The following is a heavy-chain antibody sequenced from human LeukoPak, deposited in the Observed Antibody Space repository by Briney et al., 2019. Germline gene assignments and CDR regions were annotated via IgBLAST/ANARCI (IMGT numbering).Heavy chain of an antibody. Sequence: ASVKVSCKASGYTFTGYYMHWVRQAPGQGLELMGWINPNSGGTNYAQKFQVRVTMTRDTSISTAYMELRSLRSDDTAVYYCARSDSGYPNAFDIWGQGTMVTVSS. D-gene: IGHD4/OR15-4a*01. CDR3: ARSDSGYPNAFDI. CDR2: INPNSGGT. V-gene: IGHV1-2*02. J-gene: IGHJ3*02. CDR1: GYTFTGYY.